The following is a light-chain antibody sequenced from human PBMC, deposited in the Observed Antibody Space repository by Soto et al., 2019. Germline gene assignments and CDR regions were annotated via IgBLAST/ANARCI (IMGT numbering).Light chain of an antibody. Sequence: IVLTQSPATLSVSPGERVTLSCRASQSVSSLLAWYQQKPCQAPRLLVYDTSTRATGIPARFSGSGSGTDFTLTISSLQSEDFAIYYCQQYNTWPYTFGQGTKVDIK. CDR3: QQYNTWPYT. J-gene: IGKJ2*01. V-gene: IGKV3-15*01. CDR1: QSVSSL. CDR2: DTS.